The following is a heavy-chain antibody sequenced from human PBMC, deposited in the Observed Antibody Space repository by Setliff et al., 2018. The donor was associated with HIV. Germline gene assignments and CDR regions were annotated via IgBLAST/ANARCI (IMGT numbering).Heavy chain of an antibody. Sequence: SETLSLTCTVSGGSITSGTYYWSWIRQPAGKGLEWIGRIYTSGNTNYNPSLKSRVTISVDSSKNQFSLKLSSVTAADTAVYYCARALPAGRLQKLSQKTMDVWGQGTSVTVSS. CDR3: ARALPAGRLQKLSQKTMDV. J-gene: IGHJ6*02. D-gene: IGHD2-21*01. CDR2: IYTSGNT. V-gene: IGHV4-61*02. CDR1: GGSITSGTYY.